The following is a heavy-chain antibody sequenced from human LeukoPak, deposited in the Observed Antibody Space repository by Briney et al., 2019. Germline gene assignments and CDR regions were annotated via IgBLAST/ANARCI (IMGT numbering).Heavy chain of an antibody. CDR1: GFTVSSNY. D-gene: IGHD6-19*01. J-gene: IGHJ4*02. CDR3: ARDRPAGEWLVRFDY. Sequence: GSLRLSCAASGFTVSSNYMNWVRQPPGKGLEWIGEINHSGSTNYNPSLKSRVTISVDTSKNQFSLKLSSVTAADTAFYYCARDRPAGEWLVRFDYWGQGTLVTVSS. V-gene: IGHV4-34*01. CDR2: INHSGST.